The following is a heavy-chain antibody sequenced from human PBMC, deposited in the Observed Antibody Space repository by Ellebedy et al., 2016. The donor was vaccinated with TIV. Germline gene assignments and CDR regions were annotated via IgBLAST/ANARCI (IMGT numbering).Heavy chain of an antibody. D-gene: IGHD2/OR15-2a*01. CDR1: ADSISGSHCD. Sequence: MPSETLSLTFPVSADSISGSHCDWGWIRQPPGRGLEWIGNIYYSGVTYYNPSLKSRVTISVYTSKNQFSFRLSSVTTADMAVYYCARVETVDTFHYDSWGQGTLVTGSS. CDR3: ARVETVDTFHYDS. J-gene: IGHJ4*02. V-gene: IGHV4-39*07. CDR2: IYYSGVT.